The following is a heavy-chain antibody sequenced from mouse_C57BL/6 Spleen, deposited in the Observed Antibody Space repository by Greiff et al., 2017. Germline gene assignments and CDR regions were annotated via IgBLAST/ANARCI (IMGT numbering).Heavy chain of an antibody. CDR1: GYSITSGYY. D-gene: IGHD1-1*02. V-gene: IGHV3-6*01. CDR2: ISYDGSN. Sequence: EVKLEESGPGLVKPSQSLSLTCSVTGYSITSGYYWNWIRQFPGNKLEWMGYISYDGSNNYNPSLKNRISITRDTSKNQFFLKLNSVTTEDTAAYYCARDGGVDWFAYWGQGPLVTVSA. J-gene: IGHJ3*01. CDR3: ARDGGVDWFAY.